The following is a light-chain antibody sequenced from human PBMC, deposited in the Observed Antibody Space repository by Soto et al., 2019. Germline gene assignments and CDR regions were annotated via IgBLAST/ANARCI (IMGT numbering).Light chain of an antibody. CDR3: QQRSSWPFT. J-gene: IGKJ3*01. CDR2: ATS. V-gene: IGKV3-11*01. CDR1: QSIGNY. Sequence: EVVLTQSTATLSLSPGEEATLPCRASQSIGNYLAWYQQKPGQAPRLLIYATSNRATGIPARFSGSGSGTDFTLTISSLEPEDFAVYYCQQRSSWPFTFGPGTKVDIK.